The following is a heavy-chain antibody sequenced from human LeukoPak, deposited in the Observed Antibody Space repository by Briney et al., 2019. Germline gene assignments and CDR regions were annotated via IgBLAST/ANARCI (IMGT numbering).Heavy chain of an antibody. V-gene: IGHV1-18*04. CDR3: ARAGYSGYDSSPVMDV. Sequence: ASVKVSCKASGYTFTSYGISWVRQAPGQGLEWMGWISAYNGNTNYAQKLQGRVTMTTDTSTSTAYMELRSLRSDDTAVYYCARAGYSGYDSSPVMDVWGKGTTVTVSS. J-gene: IGHJ6*04. D-gene: IGHD5-12*01. CDR1: GYTFTSYG. CDR2: ISAYNGNT.